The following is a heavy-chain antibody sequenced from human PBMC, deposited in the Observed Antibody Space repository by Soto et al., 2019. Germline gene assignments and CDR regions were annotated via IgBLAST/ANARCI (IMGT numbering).Heavy chain of an antibody. CDR2: IDPSDSNT. Sequence: GESLKISCKGFGYTFTTFWISWVRQMPGKALEWVGRIDPSDSNTNYSPSFQGHVTISVDKSINTAYLQWGSLKASDTAIYYCARLYCTTNTCDSWFDPWGQGTLVTVSP. CDR1: GYTFTTFW. V-gene: IGHV5-10-1*01. CDR3: ARLYCTTNTCDSWFDP. J-gene: IGHJ5*02. D-gene: IGHD2-8*01.